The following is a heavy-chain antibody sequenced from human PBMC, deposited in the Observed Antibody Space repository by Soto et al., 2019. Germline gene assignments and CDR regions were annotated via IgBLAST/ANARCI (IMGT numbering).Heavy chain of an antibody. V-gene: IGHV3-30*03. CDR2: ILYGGTTE. D-gene: IGHD2-15*01. J-gene: IGHJ6*04. CDR3: ARGGTYGLDV. CDR1: GFTFRDYG. Sequence: GGSLRLSCAASGFTFRDYGMHWVRQAPGKGLEWVAVILYGGTTEYYADSVRGRFTISRDNSKATLFLQLSSLRPDDTALYYCARGGTYGLDVWGKGTAVTV.